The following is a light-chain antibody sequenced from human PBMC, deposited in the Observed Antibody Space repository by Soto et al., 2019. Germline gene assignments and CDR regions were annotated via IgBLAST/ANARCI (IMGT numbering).Light chain of an antibody. CDR2: DVT. CDR1: SSDVGGYNR. Sequence: QSVLTQPPSVSGSPGQSVTISCTGTSSDVGGYNRVSWYQQPPGTAPKLIIYDVTKRPSGVPDRFSGSKSGNTASLTISGLQAEVEADYYCFSYAGSYSWIFGGGTKLTVL. J-gene: IGLJ2*01. V-gene: IGLV2-11*01. CDR3: FSYAGSYSWI.